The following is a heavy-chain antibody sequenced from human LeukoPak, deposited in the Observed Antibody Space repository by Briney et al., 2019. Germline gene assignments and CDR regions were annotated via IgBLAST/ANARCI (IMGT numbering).Heavy chain of an antibody. CDR2: IYAGDSDT. D-gene: IGHD3-16*01. J-gene: IGHJ4*02. V-gene: IGHV5-51*01. Sequence: GESLKISCKASGCSFTSYWIGWVRQIPGKGLEWMGIIYAGDSDTRYSPSFQGQVTISADKSISTAFLQWSSLKASDTAMYYCARHSYATDYWGQGTLVTVSS. CDR1: GCSFTSYW. CDR3: ARHSYATDY.